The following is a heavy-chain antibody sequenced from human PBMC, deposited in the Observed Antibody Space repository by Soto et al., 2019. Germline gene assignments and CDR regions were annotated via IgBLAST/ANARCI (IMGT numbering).Heavy chain of an antibody. Sequence: QVQLVESGGGVVQPGRSLRLSCAASGFTFSSYGMHWVRQAPGKGLEWVAVIWYDGSNKYYADSVKGRFTISRDNSKNTLYRQMNSLRAEDTAVYYCARGGLAAPEPDYWGQGTLVTVSS. V-gene: IGHV3-33*01. D-gene: IGHD6-13*01. J-gene: IGHJ4*02. CDR3: ARGGLAAPEPDY. CDR1: GFTFSSYG. CDR2: IWYDGSNK.